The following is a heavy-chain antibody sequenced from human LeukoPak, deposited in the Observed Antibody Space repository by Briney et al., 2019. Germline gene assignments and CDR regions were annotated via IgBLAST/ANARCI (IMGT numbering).Heavy chain of an antibody. D-gene: IGHD2-8*02. CDR2: IAPSVDTT. V-gene: IGHV1-46*01. Sequence: ASAKVSCESFGFTFTNYLLHWVRQAPGQGLEWVGRIAPSVDTTNYAQKFRGRVTMTRDTSTSTVYMELSSLRSDDTAIYYCVREESGGYFDYWGQGTLVTVSS. J-gene: IGHJ4*02. CDR1: GFTFTNYL. CDR3: VREESGGYFDY.